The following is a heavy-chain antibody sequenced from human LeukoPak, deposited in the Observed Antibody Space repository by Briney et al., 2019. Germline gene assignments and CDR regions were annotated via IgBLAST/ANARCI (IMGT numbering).Heavy chain of an antibody. V-gene: IGHV3-7*01. D-gene: IGHD3-9*01. J-gene: IGHJ6*02. CDR1: GFTFSSYW. CDR3: ARDRHYDILSGFHNYYGMDV. CDR2: IKQDGSEK. Sequence: PGGSLRPSCAASGFTFSSYWMTWVRQAPGKGLEWVANIKQDGSEKNYVESVKGRFTISRDSAKDSLYLQMNSLGVEDTAVYYCARDRHYDILSGFHNYYGMDVWGQGTTVTVSS.